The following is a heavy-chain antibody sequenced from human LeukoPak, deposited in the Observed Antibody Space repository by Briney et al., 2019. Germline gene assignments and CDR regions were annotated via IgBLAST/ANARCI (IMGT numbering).Heavy chain of an antibody. CDR1: GITLSNYG. CDR3: AKGSRYFDWLIGDY. V-gene: IGHV3-23*01. J-gene: IGHJ4*02. D-gene: IGHD3-9*01. Sequence: GGSLRLSCAVSGITLSNYGMSWVRQAPGKGLEWVSAISGSGGSTYYADSVKGRFTISRDNSKNTLYLQMNSLRAEDTAVYYCAKGSRYFDWLIGDYWGQGTLVTVSS. CDR2: ISGSGGST.